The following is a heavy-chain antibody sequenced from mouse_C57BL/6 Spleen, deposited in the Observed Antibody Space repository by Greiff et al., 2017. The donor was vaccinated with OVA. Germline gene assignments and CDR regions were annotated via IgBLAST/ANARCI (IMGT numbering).Heavy chain of an antibody. CDR2: ISYSGST. J-gene: IGHJ1*03. V-gene: IGHV3-1*01. CDR1: GYSITSGYD. CDR3: ARGANWDKYFDV. D-gene: IGHD4-1*01. Sequence: ESGPGMVKPSQSLSLTCTVTGYSITSGYDWHWIRHFPGNKLEWMGYISYSGSTNYNPSLKSRISITHDTSKNHFFLKLNSVTTEDTATYYCARGANWDKYFDVWGTGTTVTVSS.